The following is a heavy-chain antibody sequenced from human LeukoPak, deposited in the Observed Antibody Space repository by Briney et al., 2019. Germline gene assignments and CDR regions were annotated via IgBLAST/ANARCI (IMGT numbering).Heavy chain of an antibody. Sequence: ASVKVSCKASGYTFTSYGISWVRQAPGQGLEWMGWISPYNDNTNYAQKFQGRVTVTTDTSTTTAYMELRSLSSDDTAVYYCATTVIYDDSGEYFQHWGQGTLVTVSS. CDR2: ISPYNDNT. CDR1: GYTFTSYG. CDR3: ATTVIYDDSGEYFQH. V-gene: IGHV1-18*01. J-gene: IGHJ1*01. D-gene: IGHD3-22*01.